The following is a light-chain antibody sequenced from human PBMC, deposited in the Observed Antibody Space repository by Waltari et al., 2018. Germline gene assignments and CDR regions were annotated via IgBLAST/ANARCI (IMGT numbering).Light chain of an antibody. V-gene: IGKV1-39*01. CDR1: QSISSY. J-gene: IGKJ3*01. CDR3: QQSYSTPV. Sequence: DIQMTQSPSSLSASVGDRVTITCRASQSISSYLNWYQQKPGKAPKLLIYAASSLQSGVPSRCSGSGSGTDFTLTSSSLQPEDVATYYCQQSYSTPVFGPGTKVDIK. CDR2: AAS.